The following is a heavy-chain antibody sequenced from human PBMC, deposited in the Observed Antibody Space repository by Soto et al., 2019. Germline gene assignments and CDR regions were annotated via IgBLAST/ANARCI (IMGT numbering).Heavy chain of an antibody. D-gene: IGHD6-6*01. CDR3: ASSRIEYSSASYDY. Sequence: ASVQVSCKASGYTFTSYGISWVRQAPGQGLEWMGWISAYNGNTNYAQKLQGRVTMTTDTSTSTAYMELRSLRSDDTAVYYCASSRIEYSSASYDYWGQGTLVTVSS. CDR2: ISAYNGNT. CDR1: GYTFTSYG. V-gene: IGHV1-18*01. J-gene: IGHJ4*02.